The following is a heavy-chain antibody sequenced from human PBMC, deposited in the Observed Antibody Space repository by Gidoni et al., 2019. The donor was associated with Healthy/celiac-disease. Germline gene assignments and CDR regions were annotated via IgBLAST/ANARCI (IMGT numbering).Heavy chain of an antibody. J-gene: IGHJ4*02. Sequence: QVQLVESGGGVVQPGRSLRLSCAASGFTFGSYGMHWVRQAPGKVMVWVAVISYDGSNKYYADSVKGRFTIYRNNSKNTLYLQMNSLRVEDTSMYYCAKDQPPHCGGDCHFYFDYWGQGTLVTVSS. CDR1: GFTFGSYG. D-gene: IGHD2-21*02. CDR3: AKDQPPHCGGDCHFYFDY. CDR2: ISYDGSNK. V-gene: IGHV3-30*18.